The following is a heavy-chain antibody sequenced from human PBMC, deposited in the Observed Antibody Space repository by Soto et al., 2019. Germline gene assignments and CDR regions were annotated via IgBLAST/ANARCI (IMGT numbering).Heavy chain of an antibody. J-gene: IGHJ4*02. V-gene: IGHV4-34*01. CDR3: ARHHVRGRTIAGAAEF. CDR1: GGSFSGYY. Sequence: SETLSLTRAVYGGSFSGYYWSWIRQPPGKGLEWIGEINHSGNTNYNPSLKSRVTISVDTSKNQLFLNLSSVTAADTAMYYCARHHVRGRTIAGAAEFWGQGTLVTVSS. D-gene: IGHD6-13*01. CDR2: INHSGNT.